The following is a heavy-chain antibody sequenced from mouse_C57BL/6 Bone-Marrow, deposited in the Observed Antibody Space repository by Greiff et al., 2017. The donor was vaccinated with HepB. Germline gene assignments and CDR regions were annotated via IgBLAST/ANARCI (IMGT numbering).Heavy chain of an antibody. CDR2: INPNNGGT. Sequence: EVKLMESGPELVKPGASVKISCKASGYTFTDYYMNWVKQSHGKSLEWIGDINPNNGGTSYNQKFKGKATLTVDKSSSTAYMELRSLTSEDSAVYYCARVGFGDWYFDVWGTGTTVTVSS. CDR3: ARVGFGDWYFDV. V-gene: IGHV1-26*01. CDR1: GYTFTDYY. J-gene: IGHJ1*03.